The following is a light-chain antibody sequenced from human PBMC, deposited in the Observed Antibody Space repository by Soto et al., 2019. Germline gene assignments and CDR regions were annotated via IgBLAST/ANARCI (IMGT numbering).Light chain of an antibody. CDR2: EVT. V-gene: IGLV2-14*03. CDR3: GSYTSSNTLV. J-gene: IGLJ1*01. CDR1: SSDVGVYNY. Sequence: QSALTQPAAVSGSPGQSITISCTGTSSDVGVYNYVSWYQQHPGKAPKLLIYEVTYRPSGVSNRFSGSKSVNTASLTISGLQAEDEADYFCGSYTSSNTLVFGTGTKVTVL.